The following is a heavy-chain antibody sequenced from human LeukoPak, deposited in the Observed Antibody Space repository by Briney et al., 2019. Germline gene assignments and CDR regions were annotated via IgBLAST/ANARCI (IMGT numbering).Heavy chain of an antibody. CDR2: INPSGGST. Sequence: ASVKVSCKASGYTFTGYYMHWVRQAPGQGLEWMGIINPSGGSTSYAQEFQGRVTMTRDTSTSTVYMELSSLRSEDTAVYYCARALDYGDYRSWFDPWGQGTLVTVSS. CDR3: ARALDYGDYRSWFDP. V-gene: IGHV1-46*01. D-gene: IGHD4-17*01. J-gene: IGHJ5*02. CDR1: GYTFTGYY.